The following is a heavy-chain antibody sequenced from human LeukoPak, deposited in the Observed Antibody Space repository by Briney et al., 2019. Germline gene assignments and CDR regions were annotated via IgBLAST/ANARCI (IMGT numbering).Heavy chain of an antibody. CDR2: ISAYGDSK. CDR1: GFTFSNYA. D-gene: IGHD3-10*02. J-gene: IGHJ4*02. Sequence: GGSLRLSCAASGFTFSNYATSWVRQAPGKGLEWVSGISAYGDSKYYADSVNGWFTISRDNSKNTLYLQMNSLRAEDTAVYYCAKARTDMFSLSWFDYWGQGTLVTVSS. V-gene: IGHV3-23*01. CDR3: AKARTDMFSLSWFDY.